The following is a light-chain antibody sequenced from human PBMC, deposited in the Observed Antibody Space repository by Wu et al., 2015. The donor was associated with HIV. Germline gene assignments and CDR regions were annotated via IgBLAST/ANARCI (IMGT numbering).Light chain of an antibody. V-gene: IGKV3-11*01. CDR1: QGVTSY. CDR3: QQRTTSIA. Sequence: EIVLTQSPATLSLSPGERATLSCRASQGVTSYLAWYQQTPGQAPRLLIYDASTRAPGVPARFRGSGAGTDFTLTIDSLEPEDFAVYYCQQRTTSIAFGQGTRLDLK. CDR2: DAS. J-gene: IGKJ5*01.